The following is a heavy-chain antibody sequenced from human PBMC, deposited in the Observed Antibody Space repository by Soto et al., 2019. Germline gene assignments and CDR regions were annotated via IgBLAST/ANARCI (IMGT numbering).Heavy chain of an antibody. D-gene: IGHD2-21*02. CDR1: GGTFSSYA. CDR3: AGDRVVVTAPDAFDI. V-gene: IGHV1-69*12. J-gene: IGHJ3*02. CDR2: ILPTSGTA. Sequence: QVQLVQSGAEVKKPGSSVKVSCKASGGTFSSYAISWVRQAPGQGLEWMGGILPTSGTANYAKKFHGRVTITGDESTSTAYMELGSLRSEDTAVYYCAGDRVVVTAPDAFDIWGQGTMVTVSS.